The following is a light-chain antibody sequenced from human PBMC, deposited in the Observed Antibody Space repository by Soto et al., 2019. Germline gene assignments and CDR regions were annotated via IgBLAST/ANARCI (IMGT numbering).Light chain of an antibody. CDR3: QQFGSSRWT. CDR1: QSVSSSY. V-gene: IGKV3-20*01. CDR2: DAS. J-gene: IGKJ1*01. Sequence: EIVLTQSPGTLSLSPGERATLSCRASQSVSSSYLAWYQQRPGQAPRLLTYDASSRATGIPDRFSGSGSGTDFTLTISRLEPDDFAVYYCQQFGSSRWTFGQGTKVQI.